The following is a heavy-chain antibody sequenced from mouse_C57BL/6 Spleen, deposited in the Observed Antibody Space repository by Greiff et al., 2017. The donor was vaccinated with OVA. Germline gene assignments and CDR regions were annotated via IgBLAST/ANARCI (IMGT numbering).Heavy chain of an antibody. J-gene: IGHJ2*01. D-gene: IGHD4-1*01. CDR1: GYTFTSYW. V-gene: IGHV1-61*01. CDR2: IYPSDSET. CDR3: ARLGNYFDY. Sequence: QVQLKQPGAELVRPGSSVKLSCKASGYTFTSYWMDWVKQRPGQGLEWIGNIYPSDSETHYNQKFKDKATLTVDKSSSTAYMQLSSLTSEDSAVYYCARLGNYFDYWGQGTTLTVSS.